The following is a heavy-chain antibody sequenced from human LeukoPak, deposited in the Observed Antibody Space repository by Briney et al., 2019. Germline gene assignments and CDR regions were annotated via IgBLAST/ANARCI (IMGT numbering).Heavy chain of an antibody. CDR1: GGSISSSSYY. CDR3: ARDISQQWLAD. V-gene: IGHV4-61*02. CDR2: IYTSGST. J-gene: IGHJ4*02. Sequence: SETLSLTCTVSGGSISSSSYYWSWIRQPAGKGLEWIGRIYTSGSTNYNPSLKSRVTMSVDTSKNQFSLKLSSVTAADTAVYYCARDISQQWLADWGQGTLVTVSS. D-gene: IGHD6-19*01.